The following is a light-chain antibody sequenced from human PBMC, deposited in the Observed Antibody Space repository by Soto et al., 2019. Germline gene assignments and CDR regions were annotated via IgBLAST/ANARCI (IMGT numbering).Light chain of an antibody. J-gene: IGKJ4*01. Sequence: EIEMTQSPATLSVSPGEKATLSCRASQSVSNNLAWYQQQPGQAPRLLNYGASTRATGIPARFSGSESGTEFTLTISSLQSEDFAVYYCQQYNNWPLTFGGGTKVAIK. CDR1: QSVSNN. CDR3: QQYNNWPLT. V-gene: IGKV3-15*01. CDR2: GAS.